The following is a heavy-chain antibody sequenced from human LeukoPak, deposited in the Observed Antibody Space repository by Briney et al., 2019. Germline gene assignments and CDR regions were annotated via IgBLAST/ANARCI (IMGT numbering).Heavy chain of an antibody. CDR1: GGSISSSSYF. CDR2: VYYSGNT. CDR3: ARVARYGGYNQYFQP. Sequence: SETLSLTCTVSGGSISSSSYFWGWIRQPPGKGLEWIGSVYYSGNTYYNPSLKSRFTISVDTSKNQFSLRLSSVTAADTAVYYCARVARYGGYNQYFQPWGQGTLVTVSS. D-gene: IGHD4-23*01. V-gene: IGHV4-39*07. J-gene: IGHJ1*01.